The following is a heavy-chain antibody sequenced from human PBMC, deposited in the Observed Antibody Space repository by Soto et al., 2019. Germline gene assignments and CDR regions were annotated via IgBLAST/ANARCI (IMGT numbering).Heavy chain of an antibody. V-gene: IGHV3-23*01. CDR2: ISGSGGST. CDR3: AKENGYSSSWFEFDY. D-gene: IGHD6-13*01. Sequence: EVQLLESGGGLVQPGGSLRLSCAASGFTFSSYAMSWVRQAPGKGLEWVSAISGSGGSTYYADSVKGRFTISRDNSKNTTYLQMNRLSAEDTAVYYCAKENGYSSSWFEFDYWGQGTLVTVPS. J-gene: IGHJ4*02. CDR1: GFTFSSYA.